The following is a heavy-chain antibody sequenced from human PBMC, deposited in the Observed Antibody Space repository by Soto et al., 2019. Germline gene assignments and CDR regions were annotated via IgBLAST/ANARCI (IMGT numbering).Heavy chain of an antibody. D-gene: IGHD1-1*01. V-gene: IGHV4-34*01. CDR1: GGSFSGYY. CDR2: INHSGST. CDR3: SRMRGYGKTSAACDI. Sequence: QVQLQQWGAGLLKPSETLSLTCAVYGGSFSGYYWTWIRQPPGKGLEWIGEINHSGSTNYNPTLQSRVTISVDTSKNQFSLQLSSVTAADTAAYYCSRMRGYGKTSAACDIWGQGTMVTVSS. J-gene: IGHJ3*02.